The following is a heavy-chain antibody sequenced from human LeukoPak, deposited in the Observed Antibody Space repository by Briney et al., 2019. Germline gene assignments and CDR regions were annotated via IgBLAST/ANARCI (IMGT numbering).Heavy chain of an antibody. D-gene: IGHD4-17*01. CDR1: GFTFNNYA. V-gene: IGHV3-23*01. Sequence: GGSLRLSCAASGFTFNNYAMNWGRQAPGKGLEWGSSISGGGETTYYADSAKGRFTSSRNNSQSTWYLQMNSLRAEDTAVYYCARDYADYVGYFFFDYWGQGTLVTVSS. CDR3: ARDYADYVGYFFFDY. CDR2: ISGGGETT. J-gene: IGHJ4*02.